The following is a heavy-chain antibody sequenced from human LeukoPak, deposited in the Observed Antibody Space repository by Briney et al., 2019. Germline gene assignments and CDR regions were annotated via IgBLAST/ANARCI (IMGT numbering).Heavy chain of an antibody. D-gene: IGHD6-13*01. CDR3: ARDLTEQQLIYYDY. CDR1: GGSISSYY. Sequence: SETLSLACTVSGGSISSYYWSWIRQPAGKGLEWIGRIYTSGSTNYNPSLKSRVTISVDTSKNQFSLKLSSVTAADTAVYYCARDLTEQQLIYYDYWGQGTLVTVSS. CDR2: IYTSGST. V-gene: IGHV4-4*07. J-gene: IGHJ4*02.